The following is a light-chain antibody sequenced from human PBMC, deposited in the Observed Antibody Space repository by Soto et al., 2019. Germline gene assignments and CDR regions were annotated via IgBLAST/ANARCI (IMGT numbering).Light chain of an antibody. J-gene: IGLJ2*01. V-gene: IGLV1-44*01. CDR1: SSNIGTNT. CDR2: SDN. Sequence: QSVLTQPPSASGTPGQRVTISCSGSSSNIGTNTVIWYQQLPGAAPRILIYSDNQRPSGVPDRFSSSKSGTSASLAISGLQSEDEADYYCAAWDVSLVVFGGGTKLTVL. CDR3: AAWDVSLVV.